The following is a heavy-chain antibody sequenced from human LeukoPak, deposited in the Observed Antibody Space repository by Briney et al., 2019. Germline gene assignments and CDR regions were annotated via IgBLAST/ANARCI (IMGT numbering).Heavy chain of an antibody. D-gene: IGHD1-26*01. J-gene: IGHJ4*02. CDR1: GSTFSRYW. V-gene: IGHV3-74*01. CDR2: INSDGSST. Sequence: PGGSLRLSCAASGSTFSRYWMHWARRAPGKGRVWVSRINSDGSSTSYADSVKGRFTNSTDNAKNTLYLQLNSLRAEDTAVYYCARDRGSYFDYWGQGTLVSVSS. CDR3: ARDRGSYFDY.